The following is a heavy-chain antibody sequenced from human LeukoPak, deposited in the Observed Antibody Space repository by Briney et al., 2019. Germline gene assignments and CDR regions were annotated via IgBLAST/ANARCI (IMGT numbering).Heavy chain of an antibody. CDR2: IYYSGST. D-gene: IGHD2-2*01. Sequence: SETLSLTCTVSGGSISSGDYYWSWIRQPPGKGLEWIGYIYYSGSTYYNPSLKSRVTISVDTSKNQFSLKLSSVTAADTAVYYCARVGDIVVVPAAIPFDPGGQGTLVTVSS. V-gene: IGHV4-30-4*08. J-gene: IGHJ5*02. CDR1: GGSISSGDYY. CDR3: ARVGDIVVVPAAIPFDP.